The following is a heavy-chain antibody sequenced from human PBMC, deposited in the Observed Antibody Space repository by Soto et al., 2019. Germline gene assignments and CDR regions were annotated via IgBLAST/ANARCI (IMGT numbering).Heavy chain of an antibody. V-gene: IGHV3-23*01. CDR1: GFTFISYA. CDR3: AKRRGQWLVRVGADYFQH. D-gene: IGHD6-19*01. J-gene: IGHJ1*01. CDR2: ISGSGGST. Sequence: EVQLLEAGGGWVQPGGSLRLSCAASGFTFISYAMSWVRQAPGKGLEWVWAISGSGGSTYYADSVKGRFTISRDKSNNTLNRQLNSLRAEDTSVYYCAKRRGQWLVRVGADYFQHGGQGTLVTVSS.